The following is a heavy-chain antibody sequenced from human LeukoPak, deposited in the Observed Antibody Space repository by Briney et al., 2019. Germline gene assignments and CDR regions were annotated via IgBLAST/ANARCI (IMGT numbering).Heavy chain of an antibody. V-gene: IGHV4-34*01. D-gene: IGHD2-21*02. Sequence: SETLSLTCAVCGRSFSGYYWSWIRQPPGKGLEWIGEINHSGSTNYNPSLKSRVTISVDTSKNQFSLKLSSVTAADTAVYYCARRRVVTASFDYWGQGTLVTVSS. CDR1: GRSFSGYY. CDR3: ARRRVVTASFDY. J-gene: IGHJ4*02. CDR2: INHSGST.